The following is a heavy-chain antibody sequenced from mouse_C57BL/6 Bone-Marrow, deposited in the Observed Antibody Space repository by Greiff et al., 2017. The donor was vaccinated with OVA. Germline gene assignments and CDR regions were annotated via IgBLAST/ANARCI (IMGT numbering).Heavy chain of an antibody. CDR2: INPSTGGT. CDR3: ARRRMGY. V-gene: IGHV1-42*01. Sequence: VQLQPSGPELVKPGASVKISCKASGYSFTGYYLNWVKQSPEKSLEWIGEINPSTGGTPYNQKFKAKATLTVDKSSRTAYSQLKSLTAEDSAVYYCARRRMGYGGQGTTVKVYS. CDR1: GYSFTGYY. J-gene: IGHJ4*01.